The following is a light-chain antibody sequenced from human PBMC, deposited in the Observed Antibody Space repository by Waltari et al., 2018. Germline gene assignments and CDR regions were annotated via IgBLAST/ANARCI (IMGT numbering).Light chain of an antibody. CDR2: KNN. V-gene: IGLV1-47*01. Sequence: QSVLTQPPSSSGTPGQTVTIPSPGTRSKHGGHFVYWYQQLPGMAPQLLLYKNNQRPSGVPDRFSGSKSGTSASLAISGLRSDDEAEYYCAAWDDNLTGPLFGGGTKVTVL. CDR1: RSKHGGHF. CDR3: AAWDDNLTGPL. J-gene: IGLJ3*02.